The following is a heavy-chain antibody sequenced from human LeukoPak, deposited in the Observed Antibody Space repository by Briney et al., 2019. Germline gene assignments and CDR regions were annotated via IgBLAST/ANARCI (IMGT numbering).Heavy chain of an antibody. D-gene: IGHD5-12*01. Sequence: ASVKVSCKASGYTFTSYAMHWVRQAPGQGLEWMGGIIPIFGTANYAQKFQGRVTITADESTSTAYMELSSLRSEDTAVYYCARGNSGYDYDSFDYWGQGTLVTVSS. CDR3: ARGNSGYDYDSFDY. V-gene: IGHV1-69*13. J-gene: IGHJ4*02. CDR1: GYTFTSYA. CDR2: IIPIFGTA.